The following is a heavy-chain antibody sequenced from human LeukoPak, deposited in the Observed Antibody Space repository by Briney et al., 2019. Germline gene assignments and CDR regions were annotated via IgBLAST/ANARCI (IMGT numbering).Heavy chain of an antibody. CDR1: GYTFTSYG. Sequence: ASVKVSCKASGYTFTSYGISWVRQAPGQGLEWMGWISAYNGNTNYAQKLQGRVTMTTDTSTSTAYMELRSLRSDDTAVYYCARDHADHDIFTGDFVADSPVAYDMWGQGTRVTVSS. CDR3: ARDHADHDIFTGDFVADSPVAYDM. J-gene: IGHJ3*02. V-gene: IGHV1-18*01. D-gene: IGHD3-9*01. CDR2: ISAYNGNT.